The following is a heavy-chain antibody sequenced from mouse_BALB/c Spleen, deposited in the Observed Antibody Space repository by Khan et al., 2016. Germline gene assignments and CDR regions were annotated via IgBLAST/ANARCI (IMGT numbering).Heavy chain of an antibody. CDR1: GFSLTSYG. J-gene: IGHJ4*01. CDR3: ARVRPYAMDY. V-gene: IGHV2-2*02. Sequence: QVQLKQSGPGLVQPSQSLSITCTVTGFSLTSYGVHWVRQSPGKGLEWLGVIWSGGSTDYNAAFISRLSISKDNSKSQVFFKMNSLQANDTAIYYCARVRPYAMDYRGQGTSVTVSS. CDR2: IWSGGST.